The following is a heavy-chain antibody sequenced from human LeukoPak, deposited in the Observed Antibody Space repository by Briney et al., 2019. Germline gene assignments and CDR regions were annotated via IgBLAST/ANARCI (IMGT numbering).Heavy chain of an antibody. CDR1: GFTFSSYT. CDR2: ISSSRCYI. CDR3: ARDHCSSTSCFPSGTNYFDS. D-gene: IGHD2-2*01. V-gene: IGHV3-21*01. Sequence: PGGSLRLSCAASGFTFSSYTMNWVRQAPGKGLEWVSSISSSRCYIYNADSVKGRFTISRDNAKNSLYLQMNSLRAEDTAVYYCARDHCSSTSCFPSGTNYFDSWGQGTPVTVSS. J-gene: IGHJ4*02.